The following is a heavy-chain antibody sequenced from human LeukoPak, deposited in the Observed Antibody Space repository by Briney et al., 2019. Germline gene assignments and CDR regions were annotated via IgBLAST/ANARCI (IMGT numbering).Heavy chain of an antibody. J-gene: IGHJ6*02. CDR3: ARDDCYCSGGSCYSCYYYGMDV. CDR2: MNPSSGNT. CDR1: GYTFTSYD. Sequence: ASVKVSCKASGYTFTSYDINWVRQATGQGLEWMGWMNPSSGNTGYAQKFQGRVTMTRNTSISTAYMELSSLRSEDTAVYYCARDDCYCSGGSCYSCYYYGMDVWGQGTTVTVSS. D-gene: IGHD2-15*01. V-gene: IGHV1-8*01.